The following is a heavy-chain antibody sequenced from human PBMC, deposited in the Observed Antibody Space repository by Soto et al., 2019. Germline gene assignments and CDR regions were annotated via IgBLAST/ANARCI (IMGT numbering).Heavy chain of an antibody. V-gene: IGHV1-69*02. CDR1: GGTFSSYT. Sequence: PVKVSCKASGGTFSSYTISWVRQAPGQGLEWMGRIIPILGIANYAQKFQGRVTITADKSTSTAYMELSSLRSEDTAVYYCARAYSSGLGFARGSDYWGQGTLVTVSS. J-gene: IGHJ4*02. CDR2: IIPILGIA. D-gene: IGHD6-19*01. CDR3: ARAYSSGLGFARGSDY.